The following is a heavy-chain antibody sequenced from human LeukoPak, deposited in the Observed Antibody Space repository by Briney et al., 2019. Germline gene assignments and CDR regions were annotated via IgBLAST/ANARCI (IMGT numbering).Heavy chain of an antibody. CDR3: ARYRGHYVSLPSPFDY. J-gene: IGHJ4*02. D-gene: IGHD4-17*01. Sequence: GESLKISCKGSGYRFTDYWIGWVRQVPGKGLEWMGIISPDDSDTRDSPSYSPSFQGQVTISTDESISTAYLQWSSLKASDTAIYYCARYRGHYVSLPSPFDYWGQGTLVTVSS. CDR1: GYRFTDYW. V-gene: IGHV5-51*01. CDR2: ISPDDSDT.